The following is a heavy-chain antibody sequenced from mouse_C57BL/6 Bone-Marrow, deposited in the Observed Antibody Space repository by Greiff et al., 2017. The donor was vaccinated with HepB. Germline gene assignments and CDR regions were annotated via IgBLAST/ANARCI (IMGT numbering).Heavy chain of an antibody. D-gene: IGHD1-1*01. CDR3: ARRPGSPWYFDV. J-gene: IGHJ1*03. V-gene: IGHV1-80*01. CDR2: IYPGDGDT. Sequence: QVQLQQSGAELVKPGASVKISCKASGYAFSSYWMNWVKQRPGKGLEWIGQIYPGDGDTNYNGKFKGKATLTADKSSSTAYMQLSSLTSEDSAVYFCARRPGSPWYFDVWGTGTMVTVSS. CDR1: GYAFSSYW.